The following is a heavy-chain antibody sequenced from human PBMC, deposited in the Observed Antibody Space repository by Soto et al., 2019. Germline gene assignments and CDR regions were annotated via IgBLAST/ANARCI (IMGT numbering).Heavy chain of an antibody. V-gene: IGHV4-34*01. CDR1: GGSFSGYY. CDR3: AEARSTRRGHAFDI. D-gene: IGHD2-2*01. CDR2: INHSGST. J-gene: IGHJ3*02. Sequence: QVQLQQWGAGLLKPSETLSLTCAVYGGSFSGYYWSWIRQPPGKGLEWIGEINHSGSTNYNPSLKSRVTISVDTSKNQFSLKLSSVTAADTAVYYCAEARSTRRGHAFDIWGQGTMVTVSS.